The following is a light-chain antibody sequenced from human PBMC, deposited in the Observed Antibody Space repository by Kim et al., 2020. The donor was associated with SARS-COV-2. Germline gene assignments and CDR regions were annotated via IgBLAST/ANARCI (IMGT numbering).Light chain of an antibody. V-gene: IGLV3-9*01. CDR3: QVWDNSTYV. Sequence: SYELTQPLSVSVALGQTARITCGGNNIGSKSVHWYQQKPGQAPVLVIYRDSNRPSGIPERFSGSNSGNTATLTISRGQAGDEADYYCQVWDNSTYVFGTGTKVTVL. CDR2: RDS. J-gene: IGLJ1*01. CDR1: NIGSKS.